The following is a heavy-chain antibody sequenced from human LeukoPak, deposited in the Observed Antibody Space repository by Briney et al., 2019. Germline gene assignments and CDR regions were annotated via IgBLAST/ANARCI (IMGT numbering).Heavy chain of an antibody. CDR3: ARATFWSGYQRDSWYMDV. CDR1: GFTVSSNY. CDR2: IYSGGST. J-gene: IGHJ6*03. Sequence: PGGFLRLSCAASGFTVSSNYMTWVCQAPGKRLEWVSVIYSGGSTYYADSVKGRFTISRDNSDNTLYLHMNSLRAEDTAVYYCARATFWSGYQRDSWYMDVWGKGTTVTVSS. V-gene: IGHV3-66*02. D-gene: IGHD3-3*01.